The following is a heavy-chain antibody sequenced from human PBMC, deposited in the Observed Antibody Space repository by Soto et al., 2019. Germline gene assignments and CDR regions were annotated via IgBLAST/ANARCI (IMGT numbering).Heavy chain of an antibody. CDR2: IYYSGST. D-gene: IGHD3-22*01. V-gene: IGHV4-31*03. CDR1: GGSISSGGYY. Sequence: SETLSLTCTVSGGSISSGGYYWSWIRQHPGKGLEWIGYIYYSGSTYYNPSLKSRVTISVDTSKNQFSLKLSSVTAADTAVYYCARTGLITMIVYTFDPWGQGTLVTVSS. CDR3: ARTGLITMIVYTFDP. J-gene: IGHJ5*02.